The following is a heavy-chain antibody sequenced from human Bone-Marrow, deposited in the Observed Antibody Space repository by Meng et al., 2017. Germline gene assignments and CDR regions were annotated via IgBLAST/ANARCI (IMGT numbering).Heavy chain of an antibody. Sequence: ASVKVSCKASGYTFTSYYMHWVRQAPGQGLEWMGIINPSGGSTSYAQKFQGRVTTTRDTSTSTVYMELSSLRSEDTAVYYCARDPARNAIRLIRIAAAGTGAFDIWGQGTMVTVSS. D-gene: IGHD6-13*01. CDR2: INPSGGST. V-gene: IGHV1-46*01. CDR3: ARDPARNAIRLIRIAAAGTGAFDI. CDR1: GYTFTSYY. J-gene: IGHJ3*02.